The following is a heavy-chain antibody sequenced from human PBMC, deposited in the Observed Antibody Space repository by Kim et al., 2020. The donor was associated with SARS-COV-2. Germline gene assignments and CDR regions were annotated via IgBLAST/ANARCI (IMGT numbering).Heavy chain of an antibody. CDR3: ARDHSPYSSGWSMSEAFDI. D-gene: IGHD6-19*01. J-gene: IGHJ3*02. CDR2: IYYSGST. Sequence: SETLSLTCTVSGGSISSGGYYWSWIRQHPGKGLEWIGYIYYSGSTYYNPSLKSRVTISVDTSKNQFSLKLSSVTAADTAVYYCARDHSPYSSGWSMSEAFDIWGQGTMVTVSS. CDR1: GGSISSGGYY. V-gene: IGHV4-31*03.